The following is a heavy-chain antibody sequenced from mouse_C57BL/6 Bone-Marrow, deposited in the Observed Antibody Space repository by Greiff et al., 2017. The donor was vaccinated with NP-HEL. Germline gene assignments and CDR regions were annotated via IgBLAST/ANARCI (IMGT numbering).Heavy chain of an antibody. V-gene: IGHV1-72*01. CDR2: IDPNSGGT. CDR3: ARYYYGSRGGYFDV. D-gene: IGHD1-1*01. Sequence: QVQLQQSGADLVKPGASVKLSCKASGYTFTSYWMHWVKQRPGRGLEWIGRIDPNSGGTKFNEKLKTKATLTVDKPSSTAYMQLSSLTSEDSAVYYCARYYYGSRGGYFDVWGTGTTVTVSS. CDR1: GYTFTSYW. J-gene: IGHJ1*03.